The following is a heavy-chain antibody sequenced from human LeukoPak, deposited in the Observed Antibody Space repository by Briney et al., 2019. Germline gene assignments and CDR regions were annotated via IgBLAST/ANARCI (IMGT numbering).Heavy chain of an antibody. J-gene: IGHJ6*02. V-gene: IGHV1-8*01. D-gene: IGHD3-3*01. CDR1: GYTFTSYD. Sequence: ASVKVSCMASGYTFTSYDINWVRQATGQGLEWMGWMNPNSGNTGYAQKFQGRVTMTRNTSISTAYMELSSLRSEDTAVYYCARGPHYDFWSGYYTYYYGMDVWGQGTTVTVSS. CDR2: MNPNSGNT. CDR3: ARGPHYDFWSGYYTYYYGMDV.